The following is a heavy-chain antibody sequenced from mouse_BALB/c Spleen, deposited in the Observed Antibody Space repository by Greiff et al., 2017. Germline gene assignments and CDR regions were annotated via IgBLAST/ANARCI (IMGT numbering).Heavy chain of an antibody. J-gene: IGHJ4*01. D-gene: IGHD2-3*01. Sequence: VQLQQSGAELMKPGASVKISCKATGYTFSSYWIEWVKQRPGHGLEWIGEILPGSGSTNYNEKFKGKATFTADTSSNTAYMQLSSLTSEDSAVYYCARWGLYDGTPYAMDYWGQGTSVTVSS. CDR3: ARWGLYDGTPYAMDY. V-gene: IGHV1-9*01. CDR1: GYTFSSYW. CDR2: ILPGSGST.